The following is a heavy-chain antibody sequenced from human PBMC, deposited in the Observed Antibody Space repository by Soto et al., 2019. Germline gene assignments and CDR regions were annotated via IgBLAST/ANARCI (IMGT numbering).Heavy chain of an antibody. D-gene: IGHD3-3*01. J-gene: IGHJ4*02. CDR1: GGSVSSGSYY. V-gene: IGHV4-61*01. CDR3: ARGLYYDFWSGYDS. Sequence: QVQLQESGPGLVKPSETLSLTCTVSGGSVSSGSYYWSWIRQPPGKGLEWIGYIYYSGSTNYNPSLKSRGTKSVDTSKNQFSLKLSSVTAADTAVYYCARGLYYDFWSGYDSWGQGTLVTVSS. CDR2: IYYSGST.